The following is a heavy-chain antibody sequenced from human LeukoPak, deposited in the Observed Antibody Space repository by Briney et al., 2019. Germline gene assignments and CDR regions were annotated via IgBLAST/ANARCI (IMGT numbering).Heavy chain of an antibody. V-gene: IGHV3-23*01. CDR2: ISGSGGST. CDR1: GFTFSSYA. D-gene: IGHD3-22*01. Sequence: GGSLRLSCAASGFTFSSYAMRWVRPAPGKGLEWVSAISGSGGSTYYADSAKGRFTISRDNSKNTLYLQMNSMRAEDAAVYYCAKDTSYYDSSGYPFDYWGQGTLVTVSS. CDR3: AKDTSYYDSSGYPFDY. J-gene: IGHJ4*02.